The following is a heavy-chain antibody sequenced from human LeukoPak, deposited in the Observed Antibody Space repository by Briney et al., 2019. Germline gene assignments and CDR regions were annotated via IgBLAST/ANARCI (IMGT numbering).Heavy chain of an antibody. Sequence: ASVKVSCKASGDTFSSYAISWVRQAPGQGLEWMGRIIPIFGTANYAQKFQGRVTITTDESTSTAYMELSSLRSEDTAVYYCARDRLEITFGGVIVASEKDLCFDYWGQGTLVTVSS. CDR1: GDTFSSYA. J-gene: IGHJ4*02. CDR2: IIPIFGTA. D-gene: IGHD3-16*02. V-gene: IGHV1-69*05. CDR3: ARDRLEITFGGVIVASEKDLCFDY.